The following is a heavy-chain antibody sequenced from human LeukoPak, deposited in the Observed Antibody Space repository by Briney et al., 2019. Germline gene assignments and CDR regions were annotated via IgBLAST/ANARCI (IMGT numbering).Heavy chain of an antibody. V-gene: IGHV3-30*02. CDR1: GFTFSDYY. J-gene: IGHJ6*03. CDR2: IRYDGSNK. D-gene: IGHD3-10*01. CDR3: AQNPRPVTYYYGSGSQLTYYYYYYYYMDV. Sequence: GGSLRLSCAASGFTFSDYYMSWIRQAPGKGLEWVAFIRYDGSNKYYADSVKGRFTISRDNSKNTLYLQMNSLRAEDTAVYYCAQNPRPVTYYYGSGSQLTYYYYYYYYMDVWGKGTTVTISS.